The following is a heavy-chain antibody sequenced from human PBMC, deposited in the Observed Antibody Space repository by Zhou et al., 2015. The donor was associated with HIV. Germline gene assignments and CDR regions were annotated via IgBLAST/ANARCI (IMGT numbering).Heavy chain of an antibody. Sequence: LVQSGTEVRKPGSSVNVSCKASGGTFSGSDISWVRQATGQGLEWMGWMNTNNGRTGYAQKFQGRVTMTRETSTRTAYMELSSLRSEDTAVYYCAGDVPSYYYDSSGHQVMGVQWGQGTLVTVSS. CDR1: GGTFSGSD. D-gene: IGHD3-22*01. CDR3: AGDVPSYYYDSSGHQVMGVQ. CDR2: MNTNNGRT. J-gene: IGHJ4*02. V-gene: IGHV1-8*02.